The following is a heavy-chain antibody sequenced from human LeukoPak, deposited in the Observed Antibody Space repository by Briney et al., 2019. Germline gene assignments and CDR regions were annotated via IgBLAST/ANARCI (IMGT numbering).Heavy chain of an antibody. CDR3: ARDWWRGADTNKEEFDY. Sequence: GGSLRLSCAASGFTFSSYSMNWVRQAPGKGLEWVSYISSASNTIYYADSVKGRFTISRDNAKNSLYLQMNSLRAEDTAVYYCARDWWRGADTNKEEFDYWGQGTLVTVSS. D-gene: IGHD3-16*01. J-gene: IGHJ4*02. CDR1: GFTFSSYS. CDR2: ISSASNTI. V-gene: IGHV3-48*04.